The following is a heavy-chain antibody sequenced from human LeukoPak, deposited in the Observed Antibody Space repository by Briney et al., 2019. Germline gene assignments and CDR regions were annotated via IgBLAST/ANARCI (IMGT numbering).Heavy chain of an antibody. CDR1: GFVFSNYA. Sequence: GGSLRLSCSASGFVFSNYAMSWVRQAPGKGLEWVSGISSGSGDSTYNADSVRGRFIISRDNSKYTLHLQMNSLRAEDTAVYYCAKCEGYASGCNFLHWGQGTLVTVSS. D-gene: IGHD6-19*01. J-gene: IGHJ1*01. CDR2: ISSGSGDST. CDR3: AKCEGYASGCNFLH. V-gene: IGHV3-23*01.